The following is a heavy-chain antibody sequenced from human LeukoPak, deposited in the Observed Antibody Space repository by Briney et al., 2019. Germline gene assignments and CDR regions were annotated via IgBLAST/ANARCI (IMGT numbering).Heavy chain of an antibody. V-gene: IGHV1-18*01. D-gene: IGHD3-22*01. CDR3: ARGFYDSSGYYPPEIYWYFDL. CDR2: ISAYNGNT. CDR1: GYTFTSYG. Sequence: ASVKVSCKASGYTFTSYGISWVRQAPGQGLEWMGWISAYNGNTNYAQKLQGRVTMTTDTSTSTAYMELRSLRSDDTAVYYCARGFYDSSGYYPPEIYWYFDLWGRGTLVTVSS. J-gene: IGHJ2*01.